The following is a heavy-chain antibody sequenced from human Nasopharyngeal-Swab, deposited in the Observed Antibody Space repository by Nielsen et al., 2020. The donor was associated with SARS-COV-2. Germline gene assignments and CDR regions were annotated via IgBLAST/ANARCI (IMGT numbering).Heavy chain of an antibody. Sequence: ASVKVSCKASGYTFTSYDINWVRQATGQGLEWMGWMNPNGGNTGYAQKFQGRVTMTRNTSISTAYMELSSLRSEDTAVYYCARLLTYYYDSSGYRWANAFDIWGQGTMVTVSS. D-gene: IGHD3-22*01. CDR3: ARLLTYYYDSSGYRWANAFDI. CDR1: GYTFTSYD. V-gene: IGHV1-8*01. J-gene: IGHJ3*02. CDR2: MNPNGGNT.